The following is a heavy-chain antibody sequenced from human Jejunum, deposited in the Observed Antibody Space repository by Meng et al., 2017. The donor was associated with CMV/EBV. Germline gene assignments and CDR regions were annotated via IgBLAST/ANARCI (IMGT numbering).Heavy chain of an antibody. CDR2: ITNSGGDK. J-gene: IGHJ5*01. V-gene: IGHV3-23*01. CDR1: TFNNHA. CDR3: AKGKSYCISTSCAKFDS. D-gene: IGHD2-2*01. Sequence: TFNNHAMTWVRQAPGKGLEWVASITNSGGDKKSADSVKGRFIISRDNSKNTLYLQMNNVRAEDAAIYFCAKGKSYCISTSCAKFDSWGRGTLVTVSS.